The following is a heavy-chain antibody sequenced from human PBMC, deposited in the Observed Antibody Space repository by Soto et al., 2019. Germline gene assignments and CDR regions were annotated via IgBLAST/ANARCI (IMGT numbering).Heavy chain of an antibody. V-gene: IGHV3-30*18. Sequence: QVQLVESGGGVVQPGRSLRLSCAASGFTFSSYGMHWVRLAPGKGLEWVAVISYYGSNKYYADSVKGRFTISIDNSKNTLYLQMTSLRAEDTAVYYCANARITIFGVVTSGFAPWGQVTLVTVSS. CDR2: ISYYGSNK. D-gene: IGHD3-3*01. J-gene: IGHJ5*02. CDR1: GFTFSSYG. CDR3: ANARITIFGVVTSGFAP.